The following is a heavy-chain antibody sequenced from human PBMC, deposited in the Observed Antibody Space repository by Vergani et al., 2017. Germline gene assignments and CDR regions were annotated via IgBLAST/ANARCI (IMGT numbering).Heavy chain of an antibody. J-gene: IGHJ6*02. V-gene: IGHV1-2*02. D-gene: IGHD5-18*01. CDR3: ARDGSDTAMVKNYYYYYGMDV. Sequence: QVQLVQSGSELKKPGASVKVSCKASGYTFTGYYMHWVRQAPGQGLEWMGWINPNSGGTNYAQKFQGRVTITADKSTSTAYMELSSLRSEDTAVYYCARDGSDTAMVKNYYYYYGMDVWGQGTTVTVSS. CDR1: GYTFTGYY. CDR2: INPNSGGT.